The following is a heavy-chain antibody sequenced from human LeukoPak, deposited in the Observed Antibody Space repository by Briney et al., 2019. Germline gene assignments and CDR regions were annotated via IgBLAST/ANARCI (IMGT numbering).Heavy chain of an antibody. D-gene: IGHD6-19*01. CDR3: AREPYGSGWSDY. Sequence: GGSLRLSCAASGFTVSSNYMSWVRQAPRKGLEWVSVIYSGGSTYYADSVKGRFTISRDNSKNTLYLQMNSLRAEDTAVYYCAREPYGSGWSDYWGQGTLVTVSS. CDR2: IYSGGST. V-gene: IGHV3-53*01. CDR1: GFTVSSNY. J-gene: IGHJ4*02.